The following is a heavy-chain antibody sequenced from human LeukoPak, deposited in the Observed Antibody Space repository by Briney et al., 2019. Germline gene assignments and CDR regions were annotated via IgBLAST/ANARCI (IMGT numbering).Heavy chain of an antibody. CDR3: ARRIFSRPYYFDY. CDR1: GGSFSGYY. Sequence: PSETLSLTCAVYGGSFSGYYWSWIRQPPGEGLEWIGEINHSGSTNYNPSLKSRVTISVDTSKNQFSLKLSSVTAADTAVYYCARRIFSRPYYFDYWGQGTLVTVSS. J-gene: IGHJ4*02. V-gene: IGHV4-34*01. D-gene: IGHD3-3*02. CDR2: INHSGST.